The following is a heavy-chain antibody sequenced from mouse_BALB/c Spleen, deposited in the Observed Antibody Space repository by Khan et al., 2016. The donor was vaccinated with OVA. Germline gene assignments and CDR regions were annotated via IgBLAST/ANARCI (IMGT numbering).Heavy chain of an antibody. Sequence: QVTLKESGPGLLQPSQTLSLTCSFSGFSLSTSGMGVSWLRHPSGMGLEWLTHIYWDDSKRYNPFMKSRLIISKDTSRNQSFLKITSVYTADTVTYYCVRSIYHGGSVYFDFWGQGTTLTVSS. CDR3: VRSIYHGGSVYFDF. CDR1: GFSLSTSGMG. V-gene: IGHV8-12*01. D-gene: IGHD1-1*02. J-gene: IGHJ2*01. CDR2: IYWDDSK.